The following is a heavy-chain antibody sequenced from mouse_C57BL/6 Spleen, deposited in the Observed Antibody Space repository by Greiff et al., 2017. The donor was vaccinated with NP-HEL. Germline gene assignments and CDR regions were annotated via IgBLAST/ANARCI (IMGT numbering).Heavy chain of an antibody. CDR1: GFTFTDYY. D-gene: IGHD1-1*01. Sequence: EVMLVESGGGLVQPGGSLSLSCAASGFTFTDYYMSWVRQPPGKALEWLGFIRNKANGYTTEYSASVKGRFTISRDNSQSILYLQMNALRAEDSATYYCARYRGSPYFDVWGTGTTVTVSS. J-gene: IGHJ1*03. CDR2: IRNKANGYTT. V-gene: IGHV7-3*01. CDR3: ARYRGSPYFDV.